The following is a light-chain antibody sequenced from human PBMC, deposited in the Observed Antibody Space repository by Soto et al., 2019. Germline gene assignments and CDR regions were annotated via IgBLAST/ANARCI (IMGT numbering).Light chain of an antibody. Sequence: QMTQSPSSVSASVGDRLTSTCRASQGISNYLAWYQQKTGKAPKXXIYLTSSLQSGVPSRFSGSGYGTDFNLIISSLQTEDFATYYCQQAKSFPWTLGQGTKVDIK. V-gene: IGKV1-12*01. J-gene: IGKJ1*01. CDR1: QGISNY. CDR3: QQAKSFPWT. CDR2: LTS.